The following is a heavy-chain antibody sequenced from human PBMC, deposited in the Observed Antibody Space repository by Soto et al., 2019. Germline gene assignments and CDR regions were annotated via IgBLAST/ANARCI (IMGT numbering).Heavy chain of an antibody. J-gene: IGHJ5*02. Sequence: QVQLVQSGAEVKKPGSSVKVSCKASGGTFSSYAISWVRQAPGQGLEWMGGIIPIFGTANYAQKFQGRVTITADESTSTAYMELSSLRSEDTAVYYCARSHVPGYCSGGSFLGLFDPWGQGTLVTVYS. CDR2: IIPIFGTA. V-gene: IGHV1-69*01. CDR3: ARSHVPGYCSGGSFLGLFDP. D-gene: IGHD2-15*01. CDR1: GGTFSSYA.